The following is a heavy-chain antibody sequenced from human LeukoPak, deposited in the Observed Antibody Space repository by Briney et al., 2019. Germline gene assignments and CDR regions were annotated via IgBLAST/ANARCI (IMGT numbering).Heavy chain of an antibody. CDR3: ARRAGAYSHPYDY. Sequence: KPGGSLRLSCTASGFTFNSYSMNWVRQAPGKGLEWVSSTSSSSSYIYYADSVKGRFTISRDNAKKSLYLQMNSLRAEDTAVYYCARRAGAYSHPYDYWGQGTLVTVSS. CDR2: TSSSSSYI. V-gene: IGHV3-21*01. D-gene: IGHD4/OR15-4a*01. CDR1: GFTFNSYS. J-gene: IGHJ4*02.